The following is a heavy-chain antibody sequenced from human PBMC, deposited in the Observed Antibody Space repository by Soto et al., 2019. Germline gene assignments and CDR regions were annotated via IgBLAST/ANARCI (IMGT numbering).Heavy chain of an antibody. CDR1: GGTFSSYA. CDR3: ARSHDYSNRDAAYYFDY. J-gene: IGHJ4*02. Sequence: QVQLVQSGAEVKKPGSSVKVSCKASGGTFSSYAISWVRQAPGQGLEWMGGIIPIFGTANYAQKFQGRVTITADESTSTAYRELSSLRSEDTAVYYCARSHDYSNRDAAYYFDYWGQGTLVTVAS. CDR2: IIPIFGTA. V-gene: IGHV1-69*12. D-gene: IGHD4-4*01.